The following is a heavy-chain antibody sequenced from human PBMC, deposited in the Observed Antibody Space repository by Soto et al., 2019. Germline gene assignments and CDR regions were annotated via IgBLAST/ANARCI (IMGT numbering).Heavy chain of an antibody. CDR1: GFTFRSFT. J-gene: IGHJ5*02. V-gene: IGHV3-21*01. Sequence: GGSLRLSCAASGFTFRSFTMNWVRQAPGKGLEWVSTISSNSAYIYYTDALRGRFTISRDNAKNSLHLQMNSLRAEDTAVYYCTRDASRDSSARGWFDPWGTGTLVTVSS. CDR3: TRDASRDSSARGWFDP. CDR2: ISSNSAYI. D-gene: IGHD6-13*01.